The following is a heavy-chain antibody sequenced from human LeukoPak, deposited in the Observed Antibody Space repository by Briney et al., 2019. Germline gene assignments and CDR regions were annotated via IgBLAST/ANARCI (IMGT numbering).Heavy chain of an antibody. V-gene: IGHV1-2*02. CDR3: ARAPCSSTRCWDDYYYGMDV. CDR2: INPNSGGT. J-gene: IGHJ6*02. D-gene: IGHD2-2*01. Sequence: ASVKVSCKASGYTFTGYYMHWVRQAPGQGLEWMGWINPNSGGTNYAQKFQGRVNMTTDTSTSTAYMELRSLRSDDTAVYYCARAPCSSTRCWDDYYYGMDVWGQGTTVTGSS. CDR1: GYTFTGYY.